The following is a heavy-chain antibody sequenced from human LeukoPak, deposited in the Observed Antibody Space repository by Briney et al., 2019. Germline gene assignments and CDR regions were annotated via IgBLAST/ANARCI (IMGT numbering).Heavy chain of an antibody. CDR1: GFTFSSYE. CDR3: AKYQILSGTYCFDY. D-gene: IGHD1-26*01. CDR2: ISSSGSTI. Sequence: PGRSLRLSCAASGFTFSSYEMNWVRQAPGKGLEWVSYISSSGSTIYYADSVKGRFTISRDNSKNILYLQMNSLRAEDTALYYCAKYQILSGTYCFDYWGQGTLVTVSS. V-gene: IGHV3-48*03. J-gene: IGHJ4*02.